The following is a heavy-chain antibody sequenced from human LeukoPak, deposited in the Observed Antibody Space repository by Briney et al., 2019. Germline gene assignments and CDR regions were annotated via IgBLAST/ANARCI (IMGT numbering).Heavy chain of an antibody. CDR2: VNSDGSAT. D-gene: IGHD2-2*01. J-gene: IGHJ5*02. V-gene: IGHV3-74*01. Sequence: GGSLRLSWTASGFIFTKYWMHWVRQAPGKGLVWVSHVNSDGSATSYADSVKGRFTISRDNAKNSVYLHMNSLRVEDTAVYYCARRLTQYDCFDPWGQGILVTVSS. CDR1: GFIFTKYW. CDR3: ARRLTQYDCFDP.